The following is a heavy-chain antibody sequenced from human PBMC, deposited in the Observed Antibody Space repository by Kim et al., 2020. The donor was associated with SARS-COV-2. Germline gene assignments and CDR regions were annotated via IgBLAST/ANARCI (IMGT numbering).Heavy chain of an antibody. CDR3: ARDLFTMIVVVIGY. CDR2: ISYDGSNK. Sequence: GGSLRLSCAASGFTFSSYAMHWVRQAPGKGLEWVAVISYDGSNKYYADSVKGRFTISRDNSKNTLYLQMNSLRAEDTAVYYCARDLFTMIVVVIGYWGQG. D-gene: IGHD3-22*01. CDR1: GFTFSSYA. V-gene: IGHV3-30*04. J-gene: IGHJ4*02.